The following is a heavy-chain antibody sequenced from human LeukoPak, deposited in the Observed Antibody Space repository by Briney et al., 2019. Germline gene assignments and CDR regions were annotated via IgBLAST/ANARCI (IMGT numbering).Heavy chain of an antibody. CDR1: GFTFSSYA. D-gene: IGHD6-13*01. V-gene: IGHV3-23*01. CDR3: AKGHSSSGYGTDV. Sequence: GGSLRLSCAASGFTFSSYAMSWVRQAPGKGLEWVSAISDSGGSTYYANSVKGRFTISRDNSKITLYLQMNSLRAEDTAVYYCAKGHSSSGYGTDVWGKGTTVTVSS. CDR2: ISDSGGST. J-gene: IGHJ6*04.